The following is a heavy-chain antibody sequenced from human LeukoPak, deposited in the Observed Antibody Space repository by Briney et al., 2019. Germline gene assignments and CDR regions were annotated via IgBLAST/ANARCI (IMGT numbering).Heavy chain of an antibody. CDR1: GGTFSTYA. D-gene: IGHD3-10*01. CDR2: ISGSGDHT. Sequence: GGSLTLSCAASGGTFSTYAMNWVRQPPGKGLEWVSGISGSGDHTYYAESVKGRFTISRDNSKNTLDLQMNRLRGQDTALYYCANYGSGTSGALENWGQGTMLTVCS. CDR3: ANYGSGTSGALEN. V-gene: IGHV3-23*01. J-gene: IGHJ3*02.